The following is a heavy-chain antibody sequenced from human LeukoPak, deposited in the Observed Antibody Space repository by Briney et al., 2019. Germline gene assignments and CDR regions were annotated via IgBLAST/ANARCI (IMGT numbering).Heavy chain of an antibody. D-gene: IGHD3-22*01. CDR3: ARRAGSYYKSSGYHYFDY. V-gene: IGHV5-51*01. CDR2: IYPGDYDS. J-gene: IGHJ4*02. CDR1: EFNFTIYW. Sequence: GESLQISCLCSEFNFTIYWIGWVRQLPGKGLEWMGIIYPGDYDSKCRRTVQGQVTISADKSINTDYLQWTRQKASYPHMYYCARRAGSYYKSSGYHYFDYWGQGTLVTVSS.